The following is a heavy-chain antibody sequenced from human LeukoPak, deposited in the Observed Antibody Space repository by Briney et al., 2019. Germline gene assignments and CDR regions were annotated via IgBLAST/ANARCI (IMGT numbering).Heavy chain of an antibody. V-gene: IGHV4-39*01. CDR1: GGSISSSSYY. J-gene: IGHJ4*02. D-gene: IGHD1-26*01. Sequence: SETLSLTCTVSGGSISSSSYYWGWIRQPPGKGLEWIGSIYYSGNTYYNASLNSRVTISIDASKNQFSLKLSSVTATDTAVYYCAKSGGSGLIDYWGQGTLVTVSS. CDR2: IYYSGNT. CDR3: AKSGGSGLIDY.